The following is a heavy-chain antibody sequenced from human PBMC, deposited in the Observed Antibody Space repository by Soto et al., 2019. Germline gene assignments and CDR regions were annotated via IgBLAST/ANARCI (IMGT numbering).Heavy chain of an antibody. V-gene: IGHV1-3*01. J-gene: IGHJ4*02. Sequence: QAHFVQSGAEVKMPGASVMVSCKASGYTFATYAMHWVRQAPGQSLEWMGWINAGNGNTKYSQKFQGRVTLTRDTSASTAYMELRSLTSEDTAVYYCASEPRVLRYFDWLSIPAAEPLDYWGQGTLVTVSS. D-gene: IGHD3-9*01. CDR3: ASEPRVLRYFDWLSIPAAEPLDY. CDR2: INAGNGNT. CDR1: GYTFATYA.